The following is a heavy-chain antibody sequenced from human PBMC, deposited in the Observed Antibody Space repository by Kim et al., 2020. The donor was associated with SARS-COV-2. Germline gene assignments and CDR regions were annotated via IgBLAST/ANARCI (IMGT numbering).Heavy chain of an antibody. V-gene: IGHV3-43D*03. Sequence: YYPDSTKGPFTISRDNSKNSLYLQMNSLGAEDPALYYCVRSSSGWSHFDYGGQGTLVTVSS. J-gene: IGHJ4*02. D-gene: IGHD6-19*01. CDR3: VRSSSGWSHFDY.